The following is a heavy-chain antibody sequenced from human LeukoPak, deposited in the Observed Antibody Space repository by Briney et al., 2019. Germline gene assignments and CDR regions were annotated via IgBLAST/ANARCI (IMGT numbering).Heavy chain of an antibody. CDR2: ISGSGGST. V-gene: IGHV3-23*01. Sequence: SGGSLRLSCAASGFTFSSYAMSWVRQAPGKGLEWVSAISGSGGSTYYADSVKGRFTISRDNSKNTLYLQMNSLRAEDTAVYYCAKDHAVVYVVIETPYFDYWGQGTLSPSPQ. CDR3: AKDHAVVYVVIETPYFDY. D-gene: IGHD3-22*01. CDR1: GFTFSSYA. J-gene: IGHJ4*02.